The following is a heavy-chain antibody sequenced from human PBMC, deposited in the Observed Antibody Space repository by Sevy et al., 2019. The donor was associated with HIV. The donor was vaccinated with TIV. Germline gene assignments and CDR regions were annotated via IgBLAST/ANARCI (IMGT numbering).Heavy chain of an antibody. J-gene: IGHJ4*02. CDR2: INHSGST. V-gene: IGHV4-34*01. Sequence: SETLSLTCAVYGGSFSAYYWNWIRQPPGKGLEWIGEINHSGSTNYNPSLKNRVTMSVETSKKQFSLKLSSVTAADTAVYYCARVLADDYIWGSHRPKYYFDFWGQGTLVTVSS. D-gene: IGHD3-16*02. CDR3: ARVLADDYIWGSHRPKYYFDF. CDR1: GGSFSAYY.